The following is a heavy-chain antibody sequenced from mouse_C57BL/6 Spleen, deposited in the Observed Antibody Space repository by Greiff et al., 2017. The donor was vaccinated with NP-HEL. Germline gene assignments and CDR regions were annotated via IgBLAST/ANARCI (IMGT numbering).Heavy chain of an antibody. Sequence: VQLQQSGPELVKPGASVKISCKASGYAFSSSWMNWVKQRPGKGLEWIGRIYPGDGDTNYNGKFKGKATLTADKSSSTAYMQLSSLTSEDSAVYFWASPYYYGSSYWYFDVWGTGTTVTVSS. CDR3: ASPYYYGSSYWYFDV. CDR1: GYAFSSSW. CDR2: IYPGDGDT. J-gene: IGHJ1*03. D-gene: IGHD1-1*01. V-gene: IGHV1-82*01.